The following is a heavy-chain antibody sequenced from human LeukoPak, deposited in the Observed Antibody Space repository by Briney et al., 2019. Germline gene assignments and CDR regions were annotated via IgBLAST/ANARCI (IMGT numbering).Heavy chain of an antibody. D-gene: IGHD2-15*01. CDR1: GYTFTSYD. V-gene: IGHV1-8*01. J-gene: IGHJ4*02. CDR3: ARGGDILGNFDY. CDR2: MNPNSGNT. Sequence: ASVKVSCKASGYTFTSYDINWARQATGQGLEWMGWMNPNSGNTGYAQKFQGRVTMTRNTSISTAYMELSSLRSEDTAVYYCARGGDILGNFDYWGQGTPVTVSS.